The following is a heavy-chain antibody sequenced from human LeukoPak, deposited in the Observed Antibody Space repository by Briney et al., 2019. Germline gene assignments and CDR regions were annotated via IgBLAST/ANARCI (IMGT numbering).Heavy chain of an antibody. Sequence: SETLSLTCTVSGGSISSGGYYWSWIRQHPGKGLEWIGYIYYSGSTYYNPSLKSRVTISVDTSKNQFSLKLSSVTAADTAVYYCARGRLYGGWYRWDYFDYRGQGTLVTVSS. CDR2: IYYSGST. V-gene: IGHV4-31*03. CDR3: ARGRLYGGWYRWDYFDY. D-gene: IGHD6-19*01. J-gene: IGHJ4*02. CDR1: GGSISSGGYY.